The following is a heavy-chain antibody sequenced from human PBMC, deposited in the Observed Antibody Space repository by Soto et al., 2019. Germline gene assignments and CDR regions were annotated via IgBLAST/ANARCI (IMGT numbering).Heavy chain of an antibody. CDR3: ARAATPSSIFGVVTLDV. Sequence: GASVNVSCKASGYTFTSYGISWVRQAPGQGLEWMGWISAYNGNTNYAQTLQGRVTMTTDTSTSTAYMELRSLRSDDTAVYYCARAATPSSIFGVVTLDVWGQGTTVTVSS. V-gene: IGHV1-18*01. J-gene: IGHJ6*02. D-gene: IGHD3-3*01. CDR1: GYTFTSYG. CDR2: ISAYNGNT.